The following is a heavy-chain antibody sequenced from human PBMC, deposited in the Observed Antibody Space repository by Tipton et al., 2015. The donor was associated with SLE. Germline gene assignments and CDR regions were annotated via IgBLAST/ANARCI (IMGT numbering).Heavy chain of an antibody. CDR3: ARQYNINNWYCFDS. J-gene: IGHJ4*02. Sequence: TLSLTCTVSRGSINKSGFYWGWIRQPPGQGLEWIAEINHRGGTNYNPSLKSRVTISKDTSKSQFSLRLTSVTAADTAVYYCARQYNINNWYCFDSWGQGTLVTVSS. V-gene: IGHV4-39*01. CDR2: INHRGGT. D-gene: IGHD1-14*01. CDR1: RGSINKSGFY.